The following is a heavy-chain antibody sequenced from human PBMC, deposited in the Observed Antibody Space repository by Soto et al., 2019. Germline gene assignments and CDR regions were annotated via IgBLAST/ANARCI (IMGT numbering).Heavy chain of an antibody. V-gene: IGHV2-70*04. CDR3: ARAFYGMDV. J-gene: IGHJ6*02. CDR1: GFSLSATGMR. CDR2: IDWEDDK. Sequence: SGPTLVNPTQTLTLTCTVSGFSLSATGMRVSWIRQPPGKALEWLARIDWEDDKLYSTSLKTRLTISKDTSKSQVVLTMTNMDPVDTATYYCARAFYGMDVWGQGTTVTVS.